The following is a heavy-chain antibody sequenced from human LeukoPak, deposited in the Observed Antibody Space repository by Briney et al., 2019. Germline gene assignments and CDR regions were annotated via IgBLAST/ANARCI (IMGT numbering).Heavy chain of an antibody. D-gene: IGHD3-10*02. CDR1: GFTVSSYA. Sequence: PGGSLRLACAAAGFTVSSYAMSWVRQAPGKGLEWVSAISGSGGSTYYADSGKGRFTISRDNSKNTLCLQMNSLRAEDTAVYYCAELGITMIGGVWGKGTTVTISS. CDR2: ISGSGGST. CDR3: AELGITMIGGV. V-gene: IGHV3-23*01. J-gene: IGHJ6*04.